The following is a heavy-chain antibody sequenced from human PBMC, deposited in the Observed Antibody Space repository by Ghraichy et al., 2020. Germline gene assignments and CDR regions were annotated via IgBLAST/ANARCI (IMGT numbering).Heavy chain of an antibody. Sequence: GGSLRLTCAASGFTFSSYAMSWVRQAPGKGLEWVSAISGSGGSTYYADSVKGRFTISRDNSKNTLYLQMNSLRAEDTAVYYCAKDQGGWSSPLIDYWGQGTLVTVSS. D-gene: IGHD2-15*01. CDR3: AKDQGGWSSPLIDY. CDR2: ISGSGGST. V-gene: IGHV3-23*01. CDR1: GFTFSSYA. J-gene: IGHJ4*02.